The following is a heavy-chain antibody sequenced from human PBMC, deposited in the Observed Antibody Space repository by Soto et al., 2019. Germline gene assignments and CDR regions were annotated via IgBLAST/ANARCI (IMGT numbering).Heavy chain of an antibody. V-gene: IGHV1-69*13. CDR3: ARGNHRWLQLWYFDL. J-gene: IGHJ2*01. D-gene: IGHD5-12*01. CDR2: IIPIFGTA. CDR1: GYTFTSYD. Sequence: GASVKVSSKAPGYTFTSYDMHWVRHAPGQRLEWMGGIIPIFGTANYAQKFQGRVTITADESTSTAYMELSSLRSEDTAVYYCARGNHRWLQLWYFDLWGRGTLVTVSS.